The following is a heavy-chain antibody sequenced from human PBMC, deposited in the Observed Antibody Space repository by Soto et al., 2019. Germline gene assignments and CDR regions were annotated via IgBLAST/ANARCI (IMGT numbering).Heavy chain of an antibody. D-gene: IGHD6-13*01. V-gene: IGHV3-33*01. CDR3: AREEGEQQLDY. CDR2: IWYDGSNK. J-gene: IGHJ4*02. CDR1: GFSFPIFP. Sequence: QVYLVESGGGVVQPGRSLRLSCAASGFSFPIFPMHWVRQAPGKGLEWVAVIWYDGSNKYYAESVQGRFSISRDNSKNTLYLEMNGLRAADTAVYYCAREEGEQQLDYWGQGTLVTVSS.